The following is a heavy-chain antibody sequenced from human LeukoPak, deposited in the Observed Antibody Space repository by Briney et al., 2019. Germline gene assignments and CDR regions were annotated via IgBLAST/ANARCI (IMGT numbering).Heavy chain of an antibody. Sequence: SETLSLTCTVSGGSISSYYWSWIRQPPGKGPEWIGYIYTSGSTNYNPSLKSRVTISVDTSKNQFSLKLSSVTAADTAVYYCARTWELLWWYFDLWGRGTLVTVSS. J-gene: IGHJ2*01. CDR1: GGSISSYY. V-gene: IGHV4-4*09. D-gene: IGHD1-26*01. CDR3: ARTWELLWWYFDL. CDR2: IYTSGST.